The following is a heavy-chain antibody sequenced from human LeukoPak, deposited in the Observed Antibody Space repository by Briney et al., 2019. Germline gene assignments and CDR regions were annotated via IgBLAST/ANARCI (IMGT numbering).Heavy chain of an antibody. J-gene: IGHJ2*01. CDR1: GGSFSGYY. CDR2: INHSGST. D-gene: IGHD2-15*01. Sequence: PSETLSLTCAVYGGSFSGYYWSWIRQPPGKGLEWIGEINHSGSTNYNPSLKSRVTISVDTSKNQFSLKLSSVTAADTAVYYRARKVYGVVAYYWYFDLWGRGTLVTVSS. CDR3: ARKVYGVVAYYWYFDL. V-gene: IGHV4-34*01.